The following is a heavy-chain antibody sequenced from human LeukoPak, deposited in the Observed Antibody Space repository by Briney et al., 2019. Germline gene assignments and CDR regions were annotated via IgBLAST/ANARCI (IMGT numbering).Heavy chain of an antibody. CDR2: IWYDGSNK. Sequence: PGRSLRLSCAASGFTFSTYAMHWVRRAPGKGLEWVAVIWYDGSNKYYADSVKGRFTISRDNSKNTLYLQMNSLRVEDTAVYYCARDQAAGAVAGIFDYWGQGTLVTVSS. CDR3: ARDQAAGAVAGIFDY. J-gene: IGHJ4*02. V-gene: IGHV3-33*08. CDR1: GFTFSTYA. D-gene: IGHD6-19*01.